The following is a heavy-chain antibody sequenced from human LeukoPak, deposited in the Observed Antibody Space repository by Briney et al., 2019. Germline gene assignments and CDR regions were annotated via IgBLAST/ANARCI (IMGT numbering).Heavy chain of an antibody. CDR3: ARIVPYNYGYVDY. D-gene: IGHD5-18*01. CDR1: GGSISAYY. Sequence: SETLSLTCTVSGGSISAYYWSWIRQPAGKGLEWIGRIHTSGTTNYNPSLRSRVTISVDTSKNQLSLKLSSVTAADTAVYYCARIVPYNYGYVDYWGQGTLVTVSS. V-gene: IGHV4-4*07. CDR2: IHTSGTT. J-gene: IGHJ4*02.